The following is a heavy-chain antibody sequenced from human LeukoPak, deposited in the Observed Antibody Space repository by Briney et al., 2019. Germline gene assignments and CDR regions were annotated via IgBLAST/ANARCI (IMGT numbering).Heavy chain of an antibody. CDR1: GYTFTIYY. J-gene: IGHJ4*02. CDR3: ARDRGSNSGSDY. Sequence: ASVTVSFKASGYTFTIYYMHWARQAPGQGLEWMGIINPSGGSTSYAQKFQGRVTMTRDTSTSTVYMELSSLRSEDTAVYYCARDRGSNSGSDYRGQGTLVTVSS. D-gene: IGHD1-26*01. V-gene: IGHV1-46*01. CDR2: INPSGGST.